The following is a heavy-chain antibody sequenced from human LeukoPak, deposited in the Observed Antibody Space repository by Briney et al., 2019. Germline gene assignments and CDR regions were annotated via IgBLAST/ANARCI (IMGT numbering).Heavy chain of an antibody. V-gene: IGHV1-8*01. CDR3: ARGPPNWGYDY. D-gene: IGHD7-27*01. CDR2: MSPNSGDT. CDR1: GYTFTSYD. Sequence: ASVKVSFTASGYTFTSYDFNWVRQATGQRPEWMGWMSPNSGDTGYAQKFQDRVTMTRNTSISTAYMELSSLRSDDTAVYYCARGPPNWGYDYWGPGTLVTVSS. J-gene: IGHJ4*02.